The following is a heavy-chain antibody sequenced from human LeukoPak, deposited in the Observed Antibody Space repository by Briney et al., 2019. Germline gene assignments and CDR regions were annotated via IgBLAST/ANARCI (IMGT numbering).Heavy chain of an antibody. CDR1: GFTFSSYW. J-gene: IGHJ4*02. V-gene: IGHV3-7*01. D-gene: IGHD6-13*01. Sequence: GGSLRLSCAASGFTFSSYWMSWVRQAPGKGLEWVANIKQDGSEKYYVDSVKGRFTISRDNSKNTLYLQMNSLRPDDTAVYYCARAQLGFEYWGQGTLVTVSS. CDR2: IKQDGSEK. CDR3: ARAQLGFEY.